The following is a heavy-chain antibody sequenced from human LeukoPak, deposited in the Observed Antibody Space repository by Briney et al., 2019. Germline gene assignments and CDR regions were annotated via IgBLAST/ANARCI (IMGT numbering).Heavy chain of an antibody. CDR3: ARGGYSNEQDWFDP. Sequence: GAAEAVCCKASGYAFTSYGISWVRHAPGQGHKWMGWISAYNGNTNYAQKLQGRVTMTTDTSTSTAYMELRSLRSDDTAVYYCARGGYSNEQDWFDPWGQGTLVTVSS. J-gene: IGHJ5*02. CDR1: GYAFTSYG. V-gene: IGHV1-18*01. CDR2: ISAYNGNT. D-gene: IGHD6-13*01.